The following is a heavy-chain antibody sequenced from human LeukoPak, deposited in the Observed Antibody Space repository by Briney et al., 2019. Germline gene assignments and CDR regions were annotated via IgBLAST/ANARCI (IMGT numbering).Heavy chain of an antibody. CDR2: INPNSGGT. D-gene: IGHD7-27*01. CDR3: ARTDYGLLGTIRSRGFDY. V-gene: IGHV1-2*06. Sequence: ASVKVSCKASGYTFTGYYIHWVRQAPGQGLEWMGRVRQAPGQGLEWMGRINPNSGGTNYAQKFQGRVTMTRDTSISTAYMELSSLRSDDTAVYYCARTDYGLLGTIRSRGFDYWGQGTLVTVSS. J-gene: IGHJ4*02. CDR1: GYTFTGYY.